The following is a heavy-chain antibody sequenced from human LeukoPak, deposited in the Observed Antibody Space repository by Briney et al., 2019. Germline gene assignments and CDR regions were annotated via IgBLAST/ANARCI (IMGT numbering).Heavy chain of an antibody. V-gene: IGHV6-1*01. CDR3: ARDLFWQFHINWFDP. CDR1: GDTFSSNSAA. J-gene: IGHJ5*02. CDR2: TYYRFKWYN. D-gene: IGHD3-9*01. Sequence: SQTLSLTCALSGDTFSSNSAAWNWVRQSPSRGLEWLGRTYYRFKWYNDYAVSVKSRITINPDTSKNQFSLQLNSVTPEDTAVYYCARDLFWQFHINWFDPWGQGTLVTVSS.